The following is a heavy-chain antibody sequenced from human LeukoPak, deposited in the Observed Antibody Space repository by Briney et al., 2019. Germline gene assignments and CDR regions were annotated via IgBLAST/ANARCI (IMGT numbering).Heavy chain of an antibody. J-gene: IGHJ4*02. Sequence: SETLFLTCTVSGGSISSYYWSWIRQPPGKGLEWIGDIYYSGITNYNASLKSRVTISVDTSKKQFSLKLSSVTAADTAVYYCARSKDILTGYCFDYWGQGTLVTVSS. CDR3: ARSKDILTGYCFDY. CDR1: GGSISSYY. D-gene: IGHD3-9*01. V-gene: IGHV4-59*01. CDR2: IYYSGIT.